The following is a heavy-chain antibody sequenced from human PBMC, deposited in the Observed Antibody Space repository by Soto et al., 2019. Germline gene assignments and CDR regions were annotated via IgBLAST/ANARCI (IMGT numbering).Heavy chain of an antibody. Sequence: SETLSLTCTVSGGSISSYYWSWIRQPPGKGLEWIGYIYYSGSTNYNPSLKSRVTISVDTSKNQFSLKLSSVTAADTAVYYCARRNIDYGLDYWGQGTLVTVSS. CDR2: IYYSGST. CDR1: GGSISSYY. J-gene: IGHJ4*02. V-gene: IGHV4-59*08. D-gene: IGHD4-17*01. CDR3: ARRNIDYGLDY.